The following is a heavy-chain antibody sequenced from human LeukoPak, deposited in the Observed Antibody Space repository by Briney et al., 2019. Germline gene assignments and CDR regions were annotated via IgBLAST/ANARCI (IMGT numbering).Heavy chain of an antibody. CDR2: ISGSGGST. CDR1: GFTFSSYA. V-gene: IGHV3-23*01. D-gene: IGHD3-22*01. J-gene: IGHJ6*03. Sequence: GGSLRLSCAESGFTFSSYAMSWVRQAPGKGLEWVSAISGSGGSTYYADSVKGRFTISRDNSKNTLYLQMNSLRAEETAVYYRANRPSYYYDSSGYYYVTDYMDVWGKGTTVTVSS. CDR3: ANRPSYYYDSSGYYYVTDYMDV.